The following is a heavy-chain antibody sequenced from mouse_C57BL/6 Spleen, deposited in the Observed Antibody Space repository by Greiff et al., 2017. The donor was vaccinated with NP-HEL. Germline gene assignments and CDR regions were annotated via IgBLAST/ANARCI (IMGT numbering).Heavy chain of an antibody. V-gene: IGHV1-64*01. Sequence: VQLQQPGAELVKPGASVKLSCKASGYTFTSFWMHWVKQRPGQGLEWIGMIHPNSGSTNYNEKFKSKATLTVDKSSSTAYMQLSSLTSEDSAVYYCARKGIYYDFVDYWGQGTSVTVSS. CDR2: IHPNSGST. CDR3: ARKGIYYDFVDY. D-gene: IGHD2-4*01. J-gene: IGHJ4*01. CDR1: GYTFTSFW.